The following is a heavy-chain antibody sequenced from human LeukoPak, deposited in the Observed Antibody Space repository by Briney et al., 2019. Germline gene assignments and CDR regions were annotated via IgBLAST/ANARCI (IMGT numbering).Heavy chain of an antibody. CDR2: INPNSGGT. V-gene: IGHV1-2*02. CDR1: RYTFTDYY. CDR3: ARGGWSLRYCSSSSCLDWFDP. J-gene: IGHJ5*02. D-gene: IGHD2-2*01. Sequence: ASVKVSCKASRYTFTDYYMHWVRQAPGQGLECMGWINPNSGGTNYAQKFQGRVTMTRDTSISTAYMELSRLRSDDTAVYYCARGGWSLRYCSSSSCLDWFDPWGQGTLVTVSS.